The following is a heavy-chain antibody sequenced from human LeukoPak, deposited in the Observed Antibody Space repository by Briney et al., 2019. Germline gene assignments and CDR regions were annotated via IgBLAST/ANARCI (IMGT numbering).Heavy chain of an antibody. CDR3: AREVPYGDYQDGEGFDP. J-gene: IGHJ5*02. V-gene: IGHV3-30*04. CDR1: GFIFSNYA. Sequence: GRSLRLSPAASGFIFSNYAMQWVSQAPRKRLCWVAVISFEGSNTYYADSSKGRFTISRDNSKNTLYLKMNSLRAEDTALYYCAREVPYGDYQDGEGFDPWGQGTLVTVSS. D-gene: IGHD4-17*01. CDR2: ISFEGSNT.